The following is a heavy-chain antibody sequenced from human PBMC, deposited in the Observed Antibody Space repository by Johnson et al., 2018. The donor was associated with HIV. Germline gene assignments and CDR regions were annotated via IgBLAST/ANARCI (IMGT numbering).Heavy chain of an antibody. CDR1: GFNFSSYA. D-gene: IGHD3-9*01. J-gene: IGHJ3*02. CDR3: ARDGDDGDEADDTKGAFDI. V-gene: IGHV3-66*02. Sequence: VQLVESGGGLVQRGGSLRLSCVASGFNFSSYAMSWVRQAPGKGLEWVSVIHGGGSIYYEDSVKGRFTISRDTAKNTLYLQMNNLRPEDTALYYCARDGDDGDEADDTKGAFDIWGQGTMVTVSS. CDR2: IHGGGSI.